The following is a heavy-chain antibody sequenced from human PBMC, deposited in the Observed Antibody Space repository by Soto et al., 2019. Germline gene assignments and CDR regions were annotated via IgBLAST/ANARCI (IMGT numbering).Heavy chain of an antibody. CDR1: GFTFSSYA. CDR3: XXXXXXXXTIHXFDY. CDR2: ISYDGSNK. J-gene: IGHJ4*02. Sequence: QVQLVESGGGVVQPGRSLRLSCAASGFTFSSYAMHWVRQAPGKGLEWVAVISYDGSNKYYADSGKGGFNISRDNSKXXXXXXXXXXXXXXXXXXXXXXXXXXXXTIHXFDYWGQGTLVTXSX. V-gene: IGHV3-30-3*01.